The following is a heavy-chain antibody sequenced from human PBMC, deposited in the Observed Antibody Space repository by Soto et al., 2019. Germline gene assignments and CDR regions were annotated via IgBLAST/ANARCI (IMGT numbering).Heavy chain of an antibody. V-gene: IGHV4-4*02. CDR2: IYHSGST. CDR1: GGSISSSDW. D-gene: IGHD6-13*01. CDR3: ARAAMGGSSWPFDY. J-gene: IGHJ4*02. Sequence: QVQLQESGPGLVKPSGTLSLTCAVSGGSISSSDWWSWVRQPPGKGLEWIGEIYHSGSTNYNPSLKSPVTISGDKSKNQFSLKLSSVTAADTAVYYCARAAMGGSSWPFDYWGQGTLVTVSS.